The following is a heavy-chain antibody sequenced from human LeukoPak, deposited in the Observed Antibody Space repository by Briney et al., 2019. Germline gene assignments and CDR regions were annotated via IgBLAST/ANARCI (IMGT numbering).Heavy chain of an antibody. CDR3: AKVRATVRDAFDI. V-gene: IGHV3-23*01. CDR2: ISGSGGST. Sequence: GGSLRLSCTASGFIFSNYAMSWVRQAPGKGLEWVSAISGSGGSTYYADSVKGRFTISRDNSKNTLYLQMNSLRAEDTAVYYCAKVRATVRDAFDIWGQGTMVTVSS. CDR1: GFIFSNYA. D-gene: IGHD4-17*01. J-gene: IGHJ3*02.